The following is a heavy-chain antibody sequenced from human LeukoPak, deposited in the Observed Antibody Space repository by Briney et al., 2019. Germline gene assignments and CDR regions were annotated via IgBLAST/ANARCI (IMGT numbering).Heavy chain of an antibody. Sequence: GGSLRLSCAASGFTFSGSTMHWVRQVSGKGLEWVGRIRSKANTYATAYAASVKGRFTISRDDSKNTAYLQMNSLKTEDTAVYYCTRQAEEVYYYYMDVWGKGTTVTVSS. CDR1: GFTFSGST. J-gene: IGHJ6*03. V-gene: IGHV3-73*01. CDR2: IRSKANTYAT. CDR3: TRQAEEVYYYYMDV.